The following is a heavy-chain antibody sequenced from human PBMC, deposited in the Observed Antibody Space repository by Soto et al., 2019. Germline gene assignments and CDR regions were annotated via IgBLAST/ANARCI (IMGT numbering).Heavy chain of an antibody. V-gene: IGHV2-5*01. CDR1: GFSFSTPGEG. J-gene: IGHJ5*01. Sequence: SGPRLVNPTPTLTLTCSFSGFSFSTPGEGVGWIRQPPGKALDWLALIFWNDDKRYSPSLKSRLTITKDTSKNQVVLTMTNMDPVDTATYYCTHSRYCTTTSCYIPWFDSWGQGTLVTVSS. CDR2: IFWNDDK. CDR3: THSRYCTTTSCYIPWFDS. D-gene: IGHD2-2*02.